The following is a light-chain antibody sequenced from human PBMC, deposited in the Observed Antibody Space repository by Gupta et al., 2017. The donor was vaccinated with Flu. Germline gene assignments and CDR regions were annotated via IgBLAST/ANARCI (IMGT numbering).Light chain of an antibody. CDR3: RRGEPWPWA. V-gene: IGKV2-30*02. CDR1: LGLVHSDGNTY. Sequence: DVVMTQSRLSLPVTLGQPASISCRSSLGLVHSDGNTYLHWFQQRPGQSPMRLIYQVSYRESGVPDRFSGCGSGTDFTLIISIVDAEDVVVYYCRRGEPWPWAFGQGTKVEIK. J-gene: IGKJ1*01. CDR2: QVS.